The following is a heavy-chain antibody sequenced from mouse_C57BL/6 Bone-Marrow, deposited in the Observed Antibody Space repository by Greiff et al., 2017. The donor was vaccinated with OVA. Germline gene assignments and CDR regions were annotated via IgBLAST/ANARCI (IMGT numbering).Heavy chain of an antibody. D-gene: IGHD1-1*01. J-gene: IGHJ1*03. CDR2: ISYDGSN. V-gene: IGHV3-6*01. Sequence: EVQLQESGPGLVKPSQSLSLTCSVTGYSITSGYYWNWIRQFPGNKLEWMGYISYDGSNNYNPSLKNRISITRDTSKNQFFLKLNSVTTEDTATYYCARDRITTVPSLYWYFDVWGTGTTVTVSS. CDR1: GYSITSGYY. CDR3: ARDRITTVPSLYWYFDV.